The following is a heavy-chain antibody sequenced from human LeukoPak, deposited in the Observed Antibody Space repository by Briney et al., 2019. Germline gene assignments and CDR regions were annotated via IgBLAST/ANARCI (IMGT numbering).Heavy chain of an antibody. V-gene: IGHV1-2*02. CDR2: INPNSGGT. D-gene: IGHD1-26*01. J-gene: IGHJ4*02. CDR3: ARPQAEGEPLSY. Sequence: ASVKVSCKASGYTFTGYYMHWVRQAPGQGLEWMGWINPNSGGTNYAQKFQGRVTMTRDTSISTAYMELSRLRSDDTAVYYCARPQAEGEPLSYWGQGTLVTVSS. CDR1: GYTFTGYY.